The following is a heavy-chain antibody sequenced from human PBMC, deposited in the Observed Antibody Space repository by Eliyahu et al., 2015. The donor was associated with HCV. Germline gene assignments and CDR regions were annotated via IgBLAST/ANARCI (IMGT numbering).Heavy chain of an antibody. CDR1: GFTVXSVY. CDR3: VRDVVGDGNNYAAFDM. CDR2: IENDGDT. D-gene: IGHD5-24*01. Sequence: EVQLVESGGGLIQPGGSLRLSCAASGFTVXSVYMIWVRQPPGTGLAWVSLIENDGDTDYADSVRGRFTISRDTSKNTVYLQMNSLRAEDTAIYYCVRDVVGDGNNYAAFDMWGQGTMVTVSS. J-gene: IGHJ3*02. V-gene: IGHV3-53*01.